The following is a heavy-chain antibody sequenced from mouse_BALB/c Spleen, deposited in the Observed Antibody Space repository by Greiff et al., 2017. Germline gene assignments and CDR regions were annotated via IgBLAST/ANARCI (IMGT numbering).Heavy chain of an antibody. Sequence: EVKVVESGGGLVQPGGSRKLSCAASGFTFSSFGMHWVRQAPEKGLVWVAYISSGSSTIYYADTVKGRFTISRDNPKNTLFLQMTSLRSEDTAMYYCARAGDGYRAWFAYWGQGTLVTVSA. CDR1: GFTFSSFG. D-gene: IGHD2-3*01. CDR2: ISSGSSTI. CDR3: ARAGDGYRAWFAY. V-gene: IGHV5-17*02. J-gene: IGHJ3*01.